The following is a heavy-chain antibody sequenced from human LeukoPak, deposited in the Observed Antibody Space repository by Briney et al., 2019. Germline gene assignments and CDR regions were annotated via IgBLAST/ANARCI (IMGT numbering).Heavy chain of an antibody. CDR3: VKGRISEDGLDF. D-gene: IGHD6-13*01. Sequence: TGGSLRLSCAASGFTFSRSAMTWVRQTPGKGLDWVSSISSSGITYYADSVKGRFTISRDNSKNMLYLQMNSLRAEDTAVYYCVKGRISEDGLDFWGQGTLVTVSS. CDR1: GFTFSRSA. J-gene: IGHJ4*02. CDR2: ISSSGIT. V-gene: IGHV3-23*01.